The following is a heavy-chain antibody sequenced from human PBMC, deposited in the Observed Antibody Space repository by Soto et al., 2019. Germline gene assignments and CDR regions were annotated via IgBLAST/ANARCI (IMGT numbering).Heavy chain of an antibody. V-gene: IGHV4-39*01. CDR3: ARHGDSSGHYYSPVRLYFDY. Sequence: QLQLQESGPGLVKPSETLSLTCTVSGGSISSSSYYWGWIRQPPGKGLEWIGSIYYSGSTYYNPSLKSRVTISVDTSKNQFALKLSSVTASDMAVYYCARHGDSSGHYYSPVRLYFDYWGQGTVVTVSS. CDR2: IYYSGST. J-gene: IGHJ4*02. CDR1: GGSISSSSYY. D-gene: IGHD3-22*01.